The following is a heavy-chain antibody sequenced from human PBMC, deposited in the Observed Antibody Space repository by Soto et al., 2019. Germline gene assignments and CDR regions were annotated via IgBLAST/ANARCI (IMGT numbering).Heavy chain of an antibody. CDR2: INEDGGAK. J-gene: IGHJ4*02. CDR3: ARGGHWAADY. V-gene: IGHV3-7*03. Sequence: EVQVVASGGGLVQPWGSLRLSCIGSGFSFSTYWLSWLRQAPGKGLEWVARINEDGGAKYYVDTVKGRFTVSRDNTKNSMYLQMNSLSADDTAVYYCARGGHWAADYWGQGTPVTVSS. CDR1: GFSFSTYW. D-gene: IGHD7-27*01.